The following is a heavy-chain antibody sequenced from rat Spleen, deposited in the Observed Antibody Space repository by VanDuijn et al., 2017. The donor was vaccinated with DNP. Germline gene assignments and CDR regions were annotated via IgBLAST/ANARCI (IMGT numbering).Heavy chain of an antibody. CDR2: IRYDGGST. V-gene: IGHV5-22*01. CDR3: VRWNNSGYYFDS. J-gene: IGHJ2*01. Sequence: EVQLVESGGDLVQPGGSLKLSCAASGFSFSDYYMAWVRQAPTKGLEWVAYIRYDGGSTYYGDSVKGRFTISRDNAEGTLHLQMNSLRSEDMATYHCVRWNNSGYYFDSWGQGVMVTVSS. D-gene: IGHD4-3*01. CDR1: GFSFSDYY.